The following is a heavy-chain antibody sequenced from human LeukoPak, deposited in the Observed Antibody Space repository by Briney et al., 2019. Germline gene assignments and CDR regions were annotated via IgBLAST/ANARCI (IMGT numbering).Heavy chain of an antibody. D-gene: IGHD3-10*01. V-gene: IGHV3-21*01. CDR2: ISSSSCYI. J-gene: IGHJ6*02. CDR3: ARYGSGRDNYFYYGMDV. Sequence: GGSLRLSCAASGFTFSSYSMNWVRQAPGKGLEWVSSISSSSCYIYYADSVKGRFTISRDNAKNSLYLQMNSLRAEDTAVYYCARYGSGRDNYFYYGMDVWGQGTTVTVSS. CDR1: GFTFSSYS.